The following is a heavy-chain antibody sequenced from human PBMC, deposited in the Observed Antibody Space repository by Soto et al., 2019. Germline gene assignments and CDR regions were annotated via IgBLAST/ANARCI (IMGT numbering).Heavy chain of an antibody. D-gene: IGHD3-3*01. CDR2: ISYDGSNK. V-gene: IGHV3-30-3*01. J-gene: IGHJ4*02. CDR3: ARDTGYYDFWSGYYPFDY. CDR1: GFTFSSYA. Sequence: QVQLVESGGGVVQPGRSLRLSCAASGFTFSSYAMHWVRQAPGKGLEWVAVISYDGSNKYYADSVKGRFTISRDNSKNTLYLQMNSLRAEDTAVYYCARDTGYYDFWSGYYPFDYWCQGTLVIVSS.